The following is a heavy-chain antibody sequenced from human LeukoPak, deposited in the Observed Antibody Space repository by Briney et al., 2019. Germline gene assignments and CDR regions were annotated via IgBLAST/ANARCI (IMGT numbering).Heavy chain of an antibody. V-gene: IGHV3-15*01. J-gene: IGHJ4*02. CDR2: IKSKSDGGTT. CDR3: TTDGYGSGSYYNGY. CDR1: GFTFSNAW. Sequence: PGGSLRLPCAASGFTFSNAWMSWVRQAPGKGLEWVGRIKSKSDGGTTDYAAPVKGRFTISRNNSKNPLYLQMNSLKTEDTAVYYCTTDGYGSGSYYNGYWGQGTLVTVSS. D-gene: IGHD3-10*01.